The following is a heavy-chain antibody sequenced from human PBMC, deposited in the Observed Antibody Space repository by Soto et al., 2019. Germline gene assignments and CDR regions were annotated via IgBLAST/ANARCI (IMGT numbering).Heavy chain of an antibody. CDR3: ARGDAYYYYYYMDV. CDR2: ISGSGGSP. J-gene: IGHJ6*03. V-gene: IGHV3-23*01. Sequence: GSLRLSCAASGFTFSEYAMSWVRQAPGKGLEWVSAISGSGGSPNYADSVKGRFTVSRDNSKSTLYLQMNSLRAEDTAVYYCARGDAYYYYYYMDVWGKGTTVTVSS. CDR1: GFTFSEYA.